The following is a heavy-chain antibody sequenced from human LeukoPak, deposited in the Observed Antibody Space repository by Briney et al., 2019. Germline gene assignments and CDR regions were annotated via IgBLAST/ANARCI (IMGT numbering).Heavy chain of an antibody. J-gene: IGHJ5*02. V-gene: IGHV1-24*01. CDR1: GYTLTELS. CDR2: FDPEDGET. CDR3: ATTGYCSSTSCSNWFDP. Sequence: ASVKVSCKVSGYTLTELSMHWVRQAPGKGLEWMGGFDPEDGETIYAQKFQGRVAMTEDTSTDTAYMELSSLRSEDTAVYYCATTGYCSSTSCSNWFDPWGQGTLVTVSS. D-gene: IGHD2-2*01.